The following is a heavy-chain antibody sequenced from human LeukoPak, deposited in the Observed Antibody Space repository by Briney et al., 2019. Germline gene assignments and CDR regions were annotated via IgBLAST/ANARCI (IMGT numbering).Heavy chain of an antibody. CDR2: IIPLFDTP. J-gene: IGHJ4*02. Sequence: SVKVSCKASGGTFSNYAFSWVRQAPGQGLEWMGGIIPLFDTPHYAQKFQDRVTITADKSTSTAYMELSRLRSDDTAVYYCASGQYYDFWSGYYTGIPWSYWGQGTLVTVSS. CDR1: GGTFSNYA. CDR3: ASGQYYDFWSGYYTGIPWSY. D-gene: IGHD3-3*01. V-gene: IGHV1-69*06.